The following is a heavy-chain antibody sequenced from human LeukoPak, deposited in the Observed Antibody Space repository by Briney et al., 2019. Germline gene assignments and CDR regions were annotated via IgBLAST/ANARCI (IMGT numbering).Heavy chain of an antibody. D-gene: IGHD3-16*01. Sequence: SETLSLTCTVSGGSISSYYWSWIRQPPGKGLEWIGYIYYSGTTNYNPSLKSRVTISVDTSKNQFSLKLSSVTAADTAVYYCARGGKGPNWFDPWGQGTLVTVSS. J-gene: IGHJ5*02. CDR1: GGSISSYY. CDR3: ARGGKGPNWFDP. CDR2: IYYSGTT. V-gene: IGHV4-59*01.